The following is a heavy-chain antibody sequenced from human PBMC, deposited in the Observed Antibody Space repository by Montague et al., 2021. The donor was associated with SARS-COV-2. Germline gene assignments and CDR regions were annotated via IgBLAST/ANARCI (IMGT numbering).Heavy chain of an antibody. V-gene: IGHV4-39*01. CDR2: IYYSGRT. J-gene: IGHJ4*02. CDR1: GDSISDTFYY. CDR3: ARPLHDQQLVETPFDF. Sequence: SETLSLTCSVSGDSISDTFYYWGWIRQSPGKGLEWIGSIYYSGRTKYSPSLKSRVTISLDTSKNQFSLKLNSVTAADTAFYYCARPLHDQQLVETPFDFWGRGILVTVSP. D-gene: IGHD6-13*01.